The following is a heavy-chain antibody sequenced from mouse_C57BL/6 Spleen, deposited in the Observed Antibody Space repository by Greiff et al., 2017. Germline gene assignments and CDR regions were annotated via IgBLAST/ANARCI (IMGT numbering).Heavy chain of an antibody. D-gene: IGHD1-2*01. CDR2: ISSGSSTI. CDR1: GFTFSDYG. V-gene: IGHV5-17*01. J-gene: IGHJ1*03. CDR3: ARSTTAPYWYFDV. Sequence: EVMLVESGGGLVKPGGSLKLSCAASGFTFSDYGMHWVRQAPEKGLEWVAYISSGSSTIYYADTVKGRFTISRDNAKNTLFLQMTSLRSEDTAMYYCARSTTAPYWYFDVWGTGTTVTVSS.